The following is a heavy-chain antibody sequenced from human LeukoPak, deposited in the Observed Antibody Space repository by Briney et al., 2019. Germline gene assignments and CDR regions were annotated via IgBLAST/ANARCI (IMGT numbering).Heavy chain of an antibody. V-gene: IGHV3-53*01. CDR3: AGTYYYDKGAFDI. CDR1: GFTVSSNY. D-gene: IGHD3-22*01. CDR2: IYSGGST. J-gene: IGHJ3*02. Sequence: GGSLRLSCAAYGFTVSSNYMNWVRQAPGKGLGWVSVIYSGGSTYYADSVKGRFTISRDNSKNTLYLQMNSLRAEDTAVYYCAGTYYYDKGAFDIWGQGTMVTVSS.